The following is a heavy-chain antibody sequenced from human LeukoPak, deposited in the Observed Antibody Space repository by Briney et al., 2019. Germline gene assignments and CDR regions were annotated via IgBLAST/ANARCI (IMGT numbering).Heavy chain of an antibody. Sequence: QPGGSLRLSCAASGFNFSNYGMNWIRQTPGKGLEWVSFIGSDSRDKYYADSVKGRFAVSRDNSKNKLFLEMNRLTVQDTALYFFSKQKTAYEIWGQGTMVSVFS. V-gene: IGHV3-30*02. CDR2: IGSDSRDK. J-gene: IGHJ3*02. CDR3: SKQKTAYEI. D-gene: IGHD2-21*01. CDR1: GFNFSNYG.